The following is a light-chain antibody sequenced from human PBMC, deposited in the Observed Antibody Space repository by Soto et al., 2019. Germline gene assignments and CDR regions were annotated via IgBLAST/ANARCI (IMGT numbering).Light chain of an antibody. CDR2: DAS. Sequence: EVVLTQSPATLSLSPGERATLSCRASQSLGSYLAWYQHKPGQAPRLLIDDASSRAPGIPARFGGSGSGTDFTLTISSLEPGDLAVYYCQYRTTFGQGTRLDIK. CDR1: QSLGSY. J-gene: IGKJ5*01. V-gene: IGKV3-11*01. CDR3: QYRTT.